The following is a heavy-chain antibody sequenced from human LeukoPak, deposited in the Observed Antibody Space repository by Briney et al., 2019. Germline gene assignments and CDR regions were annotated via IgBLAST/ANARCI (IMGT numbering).Heavy chain of an antibody. V-gene: IGHV3-43*02. CDR3: AKEEDYYGPRGEGWFDP. J-gene: IGHJ5*02. D-gene: IGHD3-10*01. Sequence: PGGSLRLSCAASGFTFSNFPMNWVRQAPGKGLEWVSLISGDGGSTYYADSVKGRFTISRDNSKNSLYLQMNSLRTEDTALYYCAKEEDYYGPRGEGWFDPWGQGTLVTVSS. CDR1: GFTFSNFP. CDR2: ISGDGGST.